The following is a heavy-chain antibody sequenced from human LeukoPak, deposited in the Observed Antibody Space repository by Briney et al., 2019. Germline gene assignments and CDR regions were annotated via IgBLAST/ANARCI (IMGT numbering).Heavy chain of an antibody. V-gene: IGHV3-23*01. CDR2: LSGGGDGT. J-gene: IGHJ4*02. D-gene: IGHD6-6*01. CDR3: TKGSGSSRPHYFDY. CDR1: GFTFSSYV. Sequence: PGGSLRLSCATSGFTFSSYVMSWVRQAPGNGLEWVTALSGGGDGTYYADSVKGRFTVSRDNSKSTLYLQMNSLRAEDTAVYYCTKGSGSSRPHYFDYWGQGTLVTVSS.